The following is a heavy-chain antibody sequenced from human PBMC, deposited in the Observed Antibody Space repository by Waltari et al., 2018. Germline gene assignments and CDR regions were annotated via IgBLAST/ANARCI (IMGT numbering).Heavy chain of an antibody. Sequence: QLQLQESGPGLVKPSETLSPTCTVSGGSIPSNRHYWGWIRQPPGQGLEWIGTISYTGATYSSPSLKSRVTISRDTSKNQLSLTLGSVTAADTALYYCATYIGASVGTAAFDVWGQGTMVTVSS. CDR1: GGSIPSNRHY. V-gene: IGHV4-39*01. J-gene: IGHJ3*01. CDR2: ISYTGAT. D-gene: IGHD5-12*01. CDR3: ATYIGASVGTAAFDV.